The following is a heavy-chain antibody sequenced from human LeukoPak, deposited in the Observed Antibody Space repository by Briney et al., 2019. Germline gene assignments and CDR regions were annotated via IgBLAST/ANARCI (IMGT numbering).Heavy chain of an antibody. CDR2: ISGSGGST. CDR1: GFTFSSYA. D-gene: IGHD3-22*01. Sequence: GGSLRLSCAASGFTFSSYAMSWVRQAPGKGLEWVSAISGSGGSTYYADSVKGRFTISRDNSKNTLYLQMNGLRAEDTAVYYCASIYYYDSSGYYYVPPPFDYWGQGTLVTVSS. CDR3: ASIYYYDSSGYYYVPPPFDY. J-gene: IGHJ4*02. V-gene: IGHV3-23*01.